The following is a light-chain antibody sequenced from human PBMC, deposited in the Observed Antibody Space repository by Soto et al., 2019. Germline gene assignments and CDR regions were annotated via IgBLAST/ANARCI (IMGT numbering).Light chain of an antibody. J-gene: IGKJ5*01. Sequence: EIVMTQSTATLSLSPGERATLSCRASQNVRSNLAWYQQKPGQAPRLLIFGASTRATGIPARFSGTGSGTEFTLTISSLQSEDFAVYYCQQYNTWPPITFGQGTRLEIK. CDR1: QNVRSN. V-gene: IGKV3-15*01. CDR2: GAS. CDR3: QQYNTWPPIT.